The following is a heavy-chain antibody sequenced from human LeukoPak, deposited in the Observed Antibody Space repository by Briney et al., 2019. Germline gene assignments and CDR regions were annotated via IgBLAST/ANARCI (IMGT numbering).Heavy chain of an antibody. J-gene: IGHJ4*02. Sequence: GGSLRLSCAASGFTFSSNAMSWVRQAPRQGQERVSAISGSGGSTYYAESVKGRFTISSDNSKNTLYLQMNSLRAEDKAVYYCAKGYPGYSSSPFDYWGQGTLVTVSS. CDR2: ISGSGGST. CDR1: GFTFSSNA. D-gene: IGHD6-13*01. CDR3: AKGYPGYSSSPFDY. V-gene: IGHV3-23*01.